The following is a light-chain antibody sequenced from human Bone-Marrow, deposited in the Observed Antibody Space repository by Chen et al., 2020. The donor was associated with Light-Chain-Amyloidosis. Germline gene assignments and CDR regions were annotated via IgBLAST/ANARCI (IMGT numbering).Light chain of an antibody. J-gene: IGKJ4*01. V-gene: IGKV3-11*01. CDR1: QNVGTY. CDR3: QQRSNWPPLT. CDR2: DAS. Sequence: EIVLTQSPATPSLSLGERATLSCRASQNVGTYLAWYQQKPGQAPRLLIYDASNRATGIPGRFSGSGSGTAFTLTISSLEPEDFAVYYCQQRSNWPPLTFGGGTKVEMK.